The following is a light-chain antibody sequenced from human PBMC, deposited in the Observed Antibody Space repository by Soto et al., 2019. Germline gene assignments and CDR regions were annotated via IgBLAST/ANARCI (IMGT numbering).Light chain of an antibody. CDR3: QQYDTSPET. Sequence: EIVLTQSPGTLSLSPGERATLSCRASQSVSSSYLAWYQHKPGQAPRLLMYGTSSRATGIPDRFSGSGSGTDGTLTISRLEPEDFAVYYCQQYDTSPETFGQGTKVEIK. CDR2: GTS. J-gene: IGKJ1*01. CDR1: QSVSSSY. V-gene: IGKV3-20*01.